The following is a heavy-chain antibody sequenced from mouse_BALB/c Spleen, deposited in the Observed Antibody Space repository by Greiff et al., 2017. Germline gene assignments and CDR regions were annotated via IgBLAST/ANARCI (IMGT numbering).Heavy chain of an antibody. CDR3: ARPITTATYAMDY. CDR1: GFSLTSYG. Sequence: VMLVESGPGLVAPSQSLSITCTVSGFSLTSYGVHWVRQPPGKGLEWLGVIWAGGSTNYHSALMSRLSISKDNSKSQVFLKMNSLQTDDTAMYYCARPITTATYAMDYWGQGTSVTVSS. J-gene: IGHJ4*01. D-gene: IGHD1-2*01. CDR2: IWAGGST. V-gene: IGHV2-9*02.